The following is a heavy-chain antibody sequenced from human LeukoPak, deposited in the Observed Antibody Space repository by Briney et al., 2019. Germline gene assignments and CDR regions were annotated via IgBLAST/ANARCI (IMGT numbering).Heavy chain of an antibody. CDR1: GGSFSVYY. CDR2: IKHSGST. Sequence: SETLSVTCAVYGGSFSVYYWSWIRQPPGKGLEWIGEIKHSGSTNYNPSLKSRVTISIDTSKNQFSLKLSSVAAADTAVYYCVREGVVAGPDLWGQGTLGTGSS. CDR3: VREGVVAGPDL. V-gene: IGHV4-34*01. D-gene: IGHD6-13*01. J-gene: IGHJ4*01.